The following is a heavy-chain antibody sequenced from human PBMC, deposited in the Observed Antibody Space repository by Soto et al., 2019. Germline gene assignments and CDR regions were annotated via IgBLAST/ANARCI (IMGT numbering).Heavy chain of an antibody. J-gene: IGHJ4*02. CDR2: IIPIFGTP. Sequence: SALNRARKGAGGGNSVYPVGRRRQAPGQGLEWMGGIIPIFGTPTYAQKFQGRVTITADESTSTAYMELSSLRSEDTAVYYCAREYRSSSGRVDNWGQGTLVPLSS. V-gene: IGHV1-69*01. D-gene: IGHD6-6*01. CDR1: GGGNSVYP. CDR3: AREYRSSSGRVDN.